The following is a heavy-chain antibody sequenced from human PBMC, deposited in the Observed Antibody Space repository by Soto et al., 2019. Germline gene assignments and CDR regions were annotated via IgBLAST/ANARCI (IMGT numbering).Heavy chain of an antibody. Sequence: QVQLQESGPGLVKPSQTLSLTCTVSGGSISSGGYYWSWIRQHPGKGLEWIGYIYYSGSTYYNPSLKSRVTMSVDTAKNQFSLKLSSVNAADTAVYSCARVQFGDILTGYHFDYWGQGTLVTVSS. V-gene: IGHV4-31*03. J-gene: IGHJ4*02. CDR3: ARVQFGDILTGYHFDY. CDR1: GGSISSGGYY. D-gene: IGHD3-9*01. CDR2: IYYSGST.